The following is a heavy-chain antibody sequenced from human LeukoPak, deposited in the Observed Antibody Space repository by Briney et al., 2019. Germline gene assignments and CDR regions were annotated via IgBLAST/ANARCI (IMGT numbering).Heavy chain of an antibody. V-gene: IGHV4-39*07. CDR1: GGSVSSPNYY. J-gene: IGHJ4*02. Sequence: SETLSLNCTVSGGSVSSPNYYWGWIRQPPGKGLQWIGSIYYTGNTFDNPSLKSRVTISVDKSKNQFSLKLSSVTAADTAVYYCARDVRDSSGFYLRAFDYWGQGTLVTVSS. CDR3: ARDVRDSSGFYLRAFDY. CDR2: IYYTGNT. D-gene: IGHD3-22*01.